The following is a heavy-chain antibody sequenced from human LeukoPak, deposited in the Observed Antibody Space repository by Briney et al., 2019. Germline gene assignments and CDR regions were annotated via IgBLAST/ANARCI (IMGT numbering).Heavy chain of an antibody. CDR3: ARVVGAGFGELSFFDY. CDR2: ISAYNGNT. D-gene: IGHD3-10*01. V-gene: IGHV1-18*01. J-gene: IGHJ4*02. Sequence: ASVKVSRKASGYTFTSYGISWVRQAPGQGLEWMGWISAYNGNTNYAQKLQGRVTMTTDTSTSTAYMELRSLRSDDTAVYYCARVVGAGFGELSFFDYWGQGTLVTVSS. CDR1: GYTFTSYG.